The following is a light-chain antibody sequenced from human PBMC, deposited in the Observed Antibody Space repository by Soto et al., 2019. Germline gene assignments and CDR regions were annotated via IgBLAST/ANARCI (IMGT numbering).Light chain of an antibody. J-gene: IGKJ1*01. CDR2: WTS. Sequence: DIVMTQSPDSLAVSLGERATINCKSSQSVLSSSNNKNYLAWYQQKPGQPPNLLIYWTSTRESGVPDRFSGSGSGTDFTLTISSLQAEDVAVYYCQQYYSTPLTFGQGTKVEIK. CDR1: QSVLSSSNNKNY. V-gene: IGKV4-1*01. CDR3: QQYYSTPLT.